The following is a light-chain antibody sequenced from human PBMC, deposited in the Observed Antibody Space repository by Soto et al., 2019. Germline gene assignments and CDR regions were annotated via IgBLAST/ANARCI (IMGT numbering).Light chain of an antibody. Sequence: DIQMTQSPSSLSASVGDRVTITCQASQDISNYLNWYQQKPGKAPKLLIYDASNLETGVTSRFSGSESRTDFTFRIISLQTEDIATYYCQQYDNLPPYTFGQGTKLEIK. V-gene: IGKV1-33*01. CDR3: QQYDNLPPYT. CDR1: QDISNY. CDR2: DAS. J-gene: IGKJ2*01.